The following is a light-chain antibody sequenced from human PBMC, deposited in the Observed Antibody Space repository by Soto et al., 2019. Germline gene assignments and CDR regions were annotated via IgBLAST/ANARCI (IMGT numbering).Light chain of an antibody. Sequence: DIQITQSPSTLSGSVGGRVTITCRASQSITNYLNWYQHKPGQAPNLLIYAASTLQAGVPSRFRGSGSGTDFTLTISSLQPEDFATYFCQQSNSSPPTFGGGTKVDIK. CDR2: AAS. V-gene: IGKV1-39*01. CDR1: QSITNY. CDR3: QQSNSSPPT. J-gene: IGKJ4*01.